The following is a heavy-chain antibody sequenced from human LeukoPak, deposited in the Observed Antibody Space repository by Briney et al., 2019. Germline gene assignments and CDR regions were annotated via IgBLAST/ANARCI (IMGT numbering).Heavy chain of an antibody. CDR1: GFTFSSYV. J-gene: IGHJ6*03. CDR3: AKGRSTPMDV. CDR2: IRYDGSYK. V-gene: IGHV3-30*02. D-gene: IGHD3-16*02. Sequence: GGSLRLSCSASGFTFSSYVMHWVHQAPGKGLEWVAFIRYDGSYKYYADSVKGRFTISRDNSKNTLYLQMNSLRAEDTAVYYCAKGRSTPMDVWGKGTTVTISS.